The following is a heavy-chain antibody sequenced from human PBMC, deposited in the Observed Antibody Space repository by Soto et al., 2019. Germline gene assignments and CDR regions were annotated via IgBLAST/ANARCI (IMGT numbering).Heavy chain of an antibody. V-gene: IGHV3-53*01. CDR2: IYSGGST. CDR1: GFPVSSNY. D-gene: IGHD6-13*01. CDR3: ARVRSVGQLVYNWLDP. Sequence: PGGSLRFSCAASGFPVSSNYMSLVRQSPGKGLEWVSFIYSGGSTYYADSVKGRFTISRDNSKNTLYLQMNSLRAEDTAVYYCARVRSVGQLVYNWLDPWGQGTLVAVSS. J-gene: IGHJ5*02.